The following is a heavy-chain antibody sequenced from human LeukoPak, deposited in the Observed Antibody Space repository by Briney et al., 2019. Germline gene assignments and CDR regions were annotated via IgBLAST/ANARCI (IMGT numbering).Heavy chain of an antibody. CDR1: GFTFSDYY. D-gene: IGHD6-19*01. CDR2: ISSSGSTI. V-gene: IGHV3-11*01. CDR3: ARDSILNSSGWLNWFDP. Sequence: PGGSLRLSCAASGFTFSDYYMSWIRQAPGKGLEWVSYISSSGSTIYYADSVKGRFTISRDNAKNSLYLQMNSLRAEDTAVYYCARDSILNSSGWLNWFDPWGQGTLVTVSS. J-gene: IGHJ5*02.